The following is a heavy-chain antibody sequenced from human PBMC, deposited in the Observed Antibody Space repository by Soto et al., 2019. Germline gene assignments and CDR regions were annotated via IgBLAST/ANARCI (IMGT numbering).Heavy chain of an antibody. V-gene: IGHV3-23*01. Sequence: EVQLLESGGGLVQPGGSLRLSCAASGFTFSSYAMSWVRQPPGRGLEWVSAISGSGGSTYYADSVKGRFTTSRDNSKNTLYLQMNSLRAEDTAVYYCAKGGGYDSPHGYWGQGTLVTVSS. CDR3: AKGGGYDSPHGY. J-gene: IGHJ4*02. D-gene: IGHD3-22*01. CDR1: GFTFSSYA. CDR2: ISGSGGST.